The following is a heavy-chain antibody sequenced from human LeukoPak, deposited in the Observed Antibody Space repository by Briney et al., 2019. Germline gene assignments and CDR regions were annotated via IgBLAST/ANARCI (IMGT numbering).Heavy chain of an antibody. V-gene: IGHV3-66*01. CDR3: ARELVGYSYGMAGTFDY. D-gene: IGHD5-18*01. CDR2: VYSGGST. CDR1: GFTVSNTY. J-gene: IGHJ4*02. Sequence: GGSLRLSCAASGFTVSNTYISWVRQAPGKGLEWVSGVYSGGSTYYADSVKGRFTISRDNSKNTLYLQMNSLRAEDTAVYYCARELVGYSYGMAGTFDYWGQGTLVTVSS.